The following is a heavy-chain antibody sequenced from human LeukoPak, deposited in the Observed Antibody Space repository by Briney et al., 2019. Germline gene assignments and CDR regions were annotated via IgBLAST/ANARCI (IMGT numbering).Heavy chain of an antibody. D-gene: IGHD6-6*01. CDR2: IYYSGST. Sequence: SETLSLTCTVSGGSIIGYYWSWIRRPPGKGLEWIGYIYYSGSTNYNPSLKCRLTISIDTSENQFSLKLSSVTATDTAVYYCAREYSSSSGRRAFDIWGQGTMVTVSS. V-gene: IGHV4-59*08. CDR1: GGSIIGYY. CDR3: AREYSSSSGRRAFDI. J-gene: IGHJ3*02.